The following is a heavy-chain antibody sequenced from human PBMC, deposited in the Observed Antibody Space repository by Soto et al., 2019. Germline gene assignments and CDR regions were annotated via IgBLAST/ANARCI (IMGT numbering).Heavy chain of an antibody. D-gene: IGHD1-26*01. Sequence: EVQLVESGGGLVQPGGSLRLSCAASGFIFSSSGMNWVRQAPGKGLEWVSYISSSSSAIYYAVSVKGRFTISRDNAKNSLYLQMNSLRDEDTALYYCARASGSPSDYWGQGTLVTVSS. CDR1: GFIFSSSG. CDR3: ARASGSPSDY. V-gene: IGHV3-48*02. J-gene: IGHJ4*02. CDR2: ISSSSSAI.